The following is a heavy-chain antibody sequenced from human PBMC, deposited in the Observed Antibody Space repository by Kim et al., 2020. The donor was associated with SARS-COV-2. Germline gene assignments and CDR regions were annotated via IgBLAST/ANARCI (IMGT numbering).Heavy chain of an antibody. V-gene: IGHV5-51*01. CDR3: AVLGYGSGSYPFKNYYYGMDV. CDR2: IYPGDSDT. J-gene: IGHJ6*02. CDR1: GYSFTSYW. Sequence: GESLKISCKGSGYSFTSYWIGWVRQMPGKGLEWMGIIYPGDSDTRYSPSFQGQVTISADKSISTAYLQWSSLKASDTAMYYCAVLGYGSGSYPFKNYYYGMDVWGQGTTVTVSS. D-gene: IGHD3-10*01.